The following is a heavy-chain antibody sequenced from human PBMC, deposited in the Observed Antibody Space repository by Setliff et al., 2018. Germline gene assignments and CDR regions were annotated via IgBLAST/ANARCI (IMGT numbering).Heavy chain of an antibody. D-gene: IGHD5-12*01. V-gene: IGHV4-59*11. Sequence: PSETLSLTCTVSRGPINSHYWSWIRQPAGKGLEFIGYVYYSGTANYSPSLRSRLTISVDTSKNQFSLKLRSVTAADTAVYYCARGGTFRYFDFWGQGAPVTVSS. CDR2: VYYSGTA. CDR1: RGPINSHY. CDR3: ARGGTFRYFDF. J-gene: IGHJ4*02.